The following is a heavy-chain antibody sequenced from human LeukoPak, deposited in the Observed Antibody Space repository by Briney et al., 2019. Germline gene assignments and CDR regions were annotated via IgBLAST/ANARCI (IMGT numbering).Heavy chain of an antibody. Sequence: PGGSLRLSCAASGFTFGSYGMHWVRQAPGKGLEWVAVIWYDGSNKYYADSVKGRFTISRDNSKNTLYLQMNSLRTEDSALYYCVADLSGSADYWGQGTLVTVSS. CDR3: VADLSGSADY. J-gene: IGHJ4*02. CDR2: IWYDGSNK. V-gene: IGHV3-33*01. D-gene: IGHD3-10*01. CDR1: GFTFGSYG.